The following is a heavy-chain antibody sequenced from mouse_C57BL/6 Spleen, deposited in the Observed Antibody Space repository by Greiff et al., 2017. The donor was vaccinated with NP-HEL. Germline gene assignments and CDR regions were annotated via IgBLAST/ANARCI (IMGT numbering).Heavy chain of an antibody. J-gene: IGHJ4*01. CDR2: INPSSGYT. V-gene: IGHV1-4*01. CDR3: ARENYGYAMDY. CDR1: GYTFTSYT. D-gene: IGHD1-1*01. Sequence: ESGAELARPGASVKMSCKASGYTFTSYTMHWVKQRPGQGLEWIGYINPSSGYTKYNQKFKDKATLTADKSSSTAYMQLSSLTSEDSAVYYCARENYGYAMDYWGQGTSVTVSS.